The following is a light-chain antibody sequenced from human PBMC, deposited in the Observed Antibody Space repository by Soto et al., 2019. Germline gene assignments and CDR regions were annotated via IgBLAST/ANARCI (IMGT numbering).Light chain of an antibody. Sequence: AIRMKKYTSSFSASTGDRVTITCRASQGISSYLAWYQQKPGKAPKLLIYAASTLQSGDPSRFSGSGSGTDFTLTISCLQSEDFATYYCQQYYSYPPWTFGQGTEVDIK. CDR1: QGISSY. V-gene: IGKV1-8*01. CDR2: AAS. J-gene: IGKJ1*01. CDR3: QQYYSYPPWT.